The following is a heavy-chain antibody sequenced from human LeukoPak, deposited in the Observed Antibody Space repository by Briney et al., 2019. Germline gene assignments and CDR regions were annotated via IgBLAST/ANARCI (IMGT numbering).Heavy chain of an antibody. Sequence: PGESLKISCKGSGYTFSNFWIAWVRQMPGKGLEWMGSIYPGDSDTRYSPSFQGQVTISADKSLATASLLWSSLKASDTAMYYCARTYGSGKGDFDYWGQGTLVTVSS. J-gene: IGHJ4*02. CDR2: IYPGDSDT. D-gene: IGHD3-10*01. CDR1: GYTFSNFW. V-gene: IGHV5-51*01. CDR3: ARTYGSGKGDFDY.